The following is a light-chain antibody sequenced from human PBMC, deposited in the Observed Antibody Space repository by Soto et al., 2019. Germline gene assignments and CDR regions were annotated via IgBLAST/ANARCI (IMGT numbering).Light chain of an antibody. Sequence: EIVLTQSPGTLSLSPGERGTLSCRASQSVSSGYLAWYQQKPGQAPRLLIYDASTRATGIPARFSGSGSGTEFTLTISSLQSEDFAVYFCQQYGYSPITFGQGTRLEIK. CDR2: DAS. V-gene: IGKV3-20*01. CDR3: QQYGYSPIT. J-gene: IGKJ5*01. CDR1: QSVSSGY.